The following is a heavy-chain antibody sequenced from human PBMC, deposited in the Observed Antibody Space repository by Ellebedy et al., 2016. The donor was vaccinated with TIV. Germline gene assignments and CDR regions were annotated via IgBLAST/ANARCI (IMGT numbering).Heavy chain of an antibody. Sequence: SETLSLTCTVSGSSISDYYWTWIRQPPGKGLEWIGYIYYPIGSSNYSPSLKSRVTISVDTSNHQFSLILYSVTAADTALYYCARHIVVPTPGFDYWGQGALVTVSS. CDR1: GSSISDYY. J-gene: IGHJ4*02. V-gene: IGHV4-59*08. CDR3: ARHIVVPTPGFDY. D-gene: IGHD1-26*01. CDR2: IYYPIGSS.